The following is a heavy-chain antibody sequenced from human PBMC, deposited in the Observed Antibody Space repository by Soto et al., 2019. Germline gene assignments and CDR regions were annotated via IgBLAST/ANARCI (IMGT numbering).Heavy chain of an antibody. CDR3: ARLRLPGTTLLNYMDV. CDR2: IYYSGST. J-gene: IGHJ6*03. CDR1: GGSISSYY. D-gene: IGHD1-7*01. Sequence: PSETLSLTCTVSGGSISSYYWSWIRQPPGKGLEWIGYIYYSGSTNYNPSLKSRVTISVDTSKNQFSLKLSSVTAAGTAVYYCARLRLPGTTLLNYMDVWGKGTTVTVSS. V-gene: IGHV4-59*08.